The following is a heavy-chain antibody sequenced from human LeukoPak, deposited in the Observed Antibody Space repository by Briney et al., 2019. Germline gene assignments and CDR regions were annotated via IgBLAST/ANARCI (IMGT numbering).Heavy chain of an antibody. CDR2: IHGGST. CDR3: ARDQNY. CDR1: GFTVSSNY. J-gene: IGHJ4*02. Sequence: PGGSLRLSCAASGFTVSSNYMSWVRQAPGKGLEWVSVIHGGSTNHANSVKGQFTVSTDNSKNMVYLQMNNLRAEDTAVYFCARDQNYWGQGTLVTVSS. V-gene: IGHV3-53*01.